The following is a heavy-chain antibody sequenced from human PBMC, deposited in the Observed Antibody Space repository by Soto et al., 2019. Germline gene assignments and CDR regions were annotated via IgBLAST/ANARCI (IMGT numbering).Heavy chain of an antibody. Sequence: GASVKVSCKASGYTFTSYDINWMRQATGQGLEWMGWMNPNSGNTGYAQKFQGRVTMTRNTSISTAYMELSSLRSEDTAVYYCARGLGCSGGRCLPYYMDVWGKGNTVTVSS. CDR1: GYTFTSYD. V-gene: IGHV1-8*01. D-gene: IGHD2-15*01. CDR2: MNPNSGNT. CDR3: ARGLGCSGGRCLPYYMDV. J-gene: IGHJ6*03.